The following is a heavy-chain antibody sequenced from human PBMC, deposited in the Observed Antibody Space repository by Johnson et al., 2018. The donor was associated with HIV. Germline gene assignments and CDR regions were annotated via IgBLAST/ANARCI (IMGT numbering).Heavy chain of an antibody. D-gene: IGHD2-2*01. CDR1: GFTFSSYA. Sequence: VQLVESGGGVVRPGGSLRLSCAASGFTFSSYAMSWVRQAPGKGLEWVSAISGSGGSTYYADSVKGRFTISRDNSKNTLYLQMNSLRAEDTAVYYCAKVVRRDLDAFDIWGQGTMVTVSS. J-gene: IGHJ3*02. V-gene: IGHV3-23*04. CDR3: AKVVRRDLDAFDI. CDR2: ISGSGGST.